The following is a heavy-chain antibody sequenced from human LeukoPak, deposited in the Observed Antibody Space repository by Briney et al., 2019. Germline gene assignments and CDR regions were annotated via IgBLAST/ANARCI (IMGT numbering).Heavy chain of an antibody. D-gene: IGHD1-26*01. V-gene: IGHV1-8*02. CDR1: GYTFTGYY. J-gene: IGHJ6*03. CDR2: MNPNSGNT. CDR3: ARGRALPKRGRKNYYYMDV. Sequence: ASVKVSCKASGYTFTGYYMHWVRQATGQGLEWMGWMNPNSGNTGYAQKFQGRVTMTRNTSISTAYMELSSLRSEDTAVYYCARGRALPKRGRKNYYYMDVWGKGTTVTVSS.